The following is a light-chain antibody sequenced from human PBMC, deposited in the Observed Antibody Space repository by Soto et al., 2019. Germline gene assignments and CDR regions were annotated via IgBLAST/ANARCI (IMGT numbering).Light chain of an antibody. CDR1: SSDFGSYNY. CDR3: NSYTGSSTPYV. J-gene: IGLJ1*01. CDR2: DVS. V-gene: IGLV2-14*03. Sequence: QSLLTQPASVSGSPGQSITISCTGTSSDFGSYNYVSWYQQHPGKAPKLMIYDVSNRPSGVSNRFSGSKSGNTASLTISGLQAEDEADYYCNSYTGSSTPYVFGTGTKVTVL.